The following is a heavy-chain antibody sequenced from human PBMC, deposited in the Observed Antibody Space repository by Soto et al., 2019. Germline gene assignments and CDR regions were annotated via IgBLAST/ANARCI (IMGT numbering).Heavy chain of an antibody. CDR3: ARDQTDSGGYSDP. D-gene: IGHD3-22*01. Sequence: GGPLSLDCEASGDRFSRWGIYWERQVPGKGLECVAIIWNDGSNEYYADSVKGRFTISRDNSKNTVYLQVSNLRAEDTAVYFCARDQTDSGGYSDPWCQGTLVTVSS. J-gene: IGHJ5*02. CDR1: GDRFSRWG. V-gene: IGHV3-33*07. CDR2: IWNDGSNE.